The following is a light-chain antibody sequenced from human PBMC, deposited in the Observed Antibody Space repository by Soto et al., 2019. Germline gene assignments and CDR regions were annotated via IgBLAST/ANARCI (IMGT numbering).Light chain of an antibody. CDR1: SGHSNYA. CDR2: LNSDGSH. CDR3: QTWATGIWV. Sequence: QPVLTQSPSASASLGASVKLTCTLSSGHSNYAIAWHQQQPAKGPRYLMKLNSDGSHTKGDGIPDRFSGSSSGAERYLTISSLQSEDEADYYCQTWATGIWVFGGGTKLTVL. J-gene: IGLJ3*02. V-gene: IGLV4-69*01.